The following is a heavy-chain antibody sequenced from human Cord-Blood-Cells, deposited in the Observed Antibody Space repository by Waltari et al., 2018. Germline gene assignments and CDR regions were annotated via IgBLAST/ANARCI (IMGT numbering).Heavy chain of an antibody. CDR2: INPNSGGT. J-gene: IGHJ4*02. CDR3: ARAHDIVVVPAANRFDY. CDR1: GYTFTGYY. Sequence: QVQLVQSGAEVKKPGASVKVSCKASGYTFTGYYMHWVRQAPGQGLEWMGRINPNSGGTNYAQKFQGRVTMTRDTSISTAYMELSRLRSDDTAVYYCARAHDIVVVPAANRFDYWGQGTLVTVSS. D-gene: IGHD2-2*01. V-gene: IGHV1-2*02.